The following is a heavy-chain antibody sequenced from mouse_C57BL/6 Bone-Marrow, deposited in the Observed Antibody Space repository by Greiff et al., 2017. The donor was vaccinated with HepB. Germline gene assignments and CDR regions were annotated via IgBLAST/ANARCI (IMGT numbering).Heavy chain of an antibody. J-gene: IGHJ2*01. CDR2: ISSGGSYT. CDR1: GFTFSSYG. V-gene: IGHV5-6*01. Sequence: EVQLQESGGDLVKPGGSLKLSCAASGFTFSSYGMSWVRQTPDKRLEWVATISSGGSYTYYPDSVKGRFTISRDNAKNTLYLQMSSLKSEDTAMYYCARQGGEFDYWGQGTTLTVSS. CDR3: ARQGGEFDY.